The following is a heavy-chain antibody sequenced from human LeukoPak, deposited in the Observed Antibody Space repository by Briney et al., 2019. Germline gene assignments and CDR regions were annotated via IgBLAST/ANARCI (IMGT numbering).Heavy chain of an antibody. CDR1: GFTFSSYD. J-gene: IGHJ4*02. CDR3: ARSRYGGNEFDY. CDR2: IGTAGDT. D-gene: IGHD4-23*01. V-gene: IGHV3-13*01. Sequence: SGGSLRLSCAASGFTFSSYDMHWVRQATGKGLEWVSAIGTAGDTYYPGSVKGRFTISRENAKNSLYLQMNSLRAGDMAVYYCARSRYGGNEFDYWGQGTLVTVSS.